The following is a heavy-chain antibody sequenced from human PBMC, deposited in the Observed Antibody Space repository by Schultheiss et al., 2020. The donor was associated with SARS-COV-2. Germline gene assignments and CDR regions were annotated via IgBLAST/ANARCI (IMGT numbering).Heavy chain of an antibody. CDR3: ARGDADGYCSGGSCYSHFQH. Sequence: SVKVSCKASGGTFSSYAISWVRQAPGQRLEWVGGIIPIFGTANYAQKFQGRVTITADESTSTAYMELSSLRAEDTAVYYCARGDADGYCSGGSCYSHFQHWGQGTLVTVSS. CDR2: IIPIFGTA. D-gene: IGHD2-15*01. V-gene: IGHV1-69*13. CDR1: GGTFSSYA. J-gene: IGHJ1*01.